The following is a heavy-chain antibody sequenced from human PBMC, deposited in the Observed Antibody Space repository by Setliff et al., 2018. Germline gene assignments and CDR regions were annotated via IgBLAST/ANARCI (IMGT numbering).Heavy chain of an antibody. Sequence: ASVKVSCKASGYSFTSYGITWVRQAPGQGLEWMGWISPYNGNTNYAQKFQDRVTMTTDTSTATVYMELKNLRSDDTDVYYCARSSGPRVVLAADFDYWGQGTLVTVSS. CDR3: ARSSGPRVVLAADFDY. CDR1: GYSFTSYG. CDR2: ISPYNGNT. D-gene: IGHD5-12*01. J-gene: IGHJ4*02. V-gene: IGHV1-18*04.